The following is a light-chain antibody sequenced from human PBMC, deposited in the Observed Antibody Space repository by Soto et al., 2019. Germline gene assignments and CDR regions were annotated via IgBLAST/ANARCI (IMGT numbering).Light chain of an antibody. CDR2: DVS. V-gene: IGLV2-14*03. Sequence: QSVLAQPASVSGSPGQSITISCTGTSSDVGGYNYVSWYQHHPGKAPKLMIFDVSNRSSGVSNRFSGSKSGNTASLTISGLQPEDEADYYCSSYTRSGTLIFGTGTKVTVL. CDR1: SSDVGGYNY. J-gene: IGLJ1*01. CDR3: SSYTRSGTLI.